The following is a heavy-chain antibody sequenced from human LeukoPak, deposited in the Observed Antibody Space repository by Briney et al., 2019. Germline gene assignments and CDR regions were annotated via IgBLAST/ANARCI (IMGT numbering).Heavy chain of an antibody. V-gene: IGHV3-23*01. Sequence: GGSLRLSCAASGFTFSYYDMSWVRQAPGKGLEWVASITLSGGSTFHADSVEGRFTISRDNSKNTLYLQMNSLSAEDTAVYYCAKRGNPAVGHHYLDVWGKGTTVSVSS. J-gene: IGHJ6*03. D-gene: IGHD2-2*01. CDR2: ITLSGGST. CDR1: GFTFSYYD. CDR3: AKRGNPAVGHHYLDV.